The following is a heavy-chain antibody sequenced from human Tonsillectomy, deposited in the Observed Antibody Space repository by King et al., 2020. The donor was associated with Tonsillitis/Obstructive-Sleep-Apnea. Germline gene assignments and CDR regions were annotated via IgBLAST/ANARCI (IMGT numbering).Heavy chain of an antibody. V-gene: IGHV3-21*01. CDR1: GFTFSSYS. CDR2: ISSSSSYI. CDR3: ARDYDFWSGYYLF. J-gene: IGHJ4*02. Sequence: VQLVQYGGGLVKPGGSLRLSCAASGFTFSSYSMNWVRQAPGKGLEWVSSISSSSSYIYYADSVKGRFTISRDNAKNSLYLQMNSLRAEDTAVYYCARDYDFWSGYYLFWGQGTLVTVSS. D-gene: IGHD3-3*01.